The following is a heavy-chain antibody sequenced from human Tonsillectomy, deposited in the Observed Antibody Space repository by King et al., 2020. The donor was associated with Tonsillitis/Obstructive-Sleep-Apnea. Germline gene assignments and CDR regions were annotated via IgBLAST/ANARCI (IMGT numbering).Heavy chain of an antibody. D-gene: IGHD6-13*01. Sequence: QLVQSGGGLVQPGGSLRLSCAASGFSFDDYAMHWVRLAPGKGLEWVSGISWNSVSIEYADSVQGRFTISRENAKKSLYLQMNSLRPEDTALYYCAKGTPAEAEDWFDPWGQGTLVTVSS. CDR2: ISWNSVSI. J-gene: IGHJ5*02. CDR3: AKGTPAEAEDWFDP. V-gene: IGHV3-9*01. CDR1: GFSFDDYA.